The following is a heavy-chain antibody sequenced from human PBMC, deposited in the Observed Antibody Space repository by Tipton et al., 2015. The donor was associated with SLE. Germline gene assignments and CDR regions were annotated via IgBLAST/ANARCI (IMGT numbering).Heavy chain of an antibody. CDR3: AGELTGYSY. D-gene: IGHD3-9*01. CDR2: IWYTGST. CDR1: GNSISNYY. V-gene: IGHV4-59*01. J-gene: IGHJ4*02. Sequence: TLSLTCTVSGNSISNYYWSWIRQPPGRGLEWIGYIWYTGSTDYNPSLKSRVSIAADTSKKQFSLRLSSVTTADTAVYFCAGELTGYSYWGQGTLVTGSS.